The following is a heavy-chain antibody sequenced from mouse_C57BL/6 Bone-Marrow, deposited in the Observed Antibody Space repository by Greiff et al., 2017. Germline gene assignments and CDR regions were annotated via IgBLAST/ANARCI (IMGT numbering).Heavy chain of an antibody. D-gene: IGHD1-1*01. Sequence: VQLQQSGAELMKPGASVKLSCKATGYTFTGYWIEWVKQRPGHGLEWIGEILPGSGSTNYTEKFKGKATFAADTSSNTAYMQLSSLTTEDSAIYYCARGYYGHYYAMDYWGQGTSVTVSS. CDR2: ILPGSGST. V-gene: IGHV1-9*01. CDR1: GYTFTGYW. CDR3: ARGYYGHYYAMDY. J-gene: IGHJ4*01.